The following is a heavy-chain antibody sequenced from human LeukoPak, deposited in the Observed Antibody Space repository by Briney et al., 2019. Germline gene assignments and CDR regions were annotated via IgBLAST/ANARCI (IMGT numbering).Heavy chain of an antibody. Sequence: SETLSLTCAVYGGSFSGYYWSWIRQPPGKGLEWIGEINHSGSTNYNPSLKSRVTISVDTSKNQFSLKLSSVTAADTAVYYCARGDLAAAGTGGKYYFDYWGQGTLVTVSS. CDR3: ARGDLAAAGTGGKYYFDY. V-gene: IGHV4-34*01. CDR1: GGSFSGYY. J-gene: IGHJ4*02. D-gene: IGHD6-13*01. CDR2: INHSGST.